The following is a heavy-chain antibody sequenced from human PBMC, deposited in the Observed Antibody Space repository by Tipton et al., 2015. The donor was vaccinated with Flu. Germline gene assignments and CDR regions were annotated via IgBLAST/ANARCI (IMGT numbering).Heavy chain of an antibody. CDR3: AREKDSSGSEFFQQ. J-gene: IGHJ1*01. CDR1: GGSISSGSYY. Sequence: LRLSCTVSGGSISSGSYYWGWIRQPPGKGLEWIGCIYYSGRTYYNPSPKSRVTISVDTSKNQFSLKLSSVTAADTAVYYCAREKDSSGSEFFQQWGQGTLVTVSS. CDR2: IYYSGRT. V-gene: IGHV4-39*07. D-gene: IGHD6-19*01.